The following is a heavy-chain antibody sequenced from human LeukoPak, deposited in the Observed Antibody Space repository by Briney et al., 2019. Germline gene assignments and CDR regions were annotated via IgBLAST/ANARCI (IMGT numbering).Heavy chain of an antibody. V-gene: IGHV3-64*01. Sequence: GGSLRLSCAASGFTFSSYDMHWVRQAPGKGLEYVSAISSNGGSTYYANSVKGRFTISRDNSKNTLYLQMGSLRAEDMAVYYCARVYDFWSGYPNSGYMDVWGKGTTVTVSS. CDR3: ARVYDFWSGYPNSGYMDV. J-gene: IGHJ6*03. CDR1: GFTFSSYD. CDR2: ISSNGGST. D-gene: IGHD3-3*01.